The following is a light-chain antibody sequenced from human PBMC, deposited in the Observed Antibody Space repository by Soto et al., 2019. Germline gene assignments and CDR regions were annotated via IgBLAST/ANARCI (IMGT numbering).Light chain of an antibody. CDR3: QQRSNWYT. Sequence: EIVLTQSPATLSLPPGERATLSCRASQSVSSYLAWYQQKPGQAPRLLISDASNRATGIPARFSGSGSGTDFTLTISSLEPEDFAVYYCQQRSNWYTFGQGTKLEIK. J-gene: IGKJ2*01. CDR2: DAS. V-gene: IGKV3-11*01. CDR1: QSVSSY.